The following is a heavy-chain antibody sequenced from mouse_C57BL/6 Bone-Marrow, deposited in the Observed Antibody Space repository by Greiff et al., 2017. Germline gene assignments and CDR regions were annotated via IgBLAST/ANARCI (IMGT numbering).Heavy chain of an antibody. D-gene: IGHD2-4*01. CDR2: IYPRSGNT. J-gene: IGHJ3*01. Sequence: VQLKESGAELARPGASVKLSCKASGYTFTSYGISWVKQRTGQGLEWIGEIYPRSGNTYYNEKFKGKATLTADKSSSTAYMELRSLTSEDSAVYFCARYDDYDRFAYWGQGTLVTVSA. CDR1: GYTFTSYG. CDR3: ARYDDYDRFAY. V-gene: IGHV1-81*01.